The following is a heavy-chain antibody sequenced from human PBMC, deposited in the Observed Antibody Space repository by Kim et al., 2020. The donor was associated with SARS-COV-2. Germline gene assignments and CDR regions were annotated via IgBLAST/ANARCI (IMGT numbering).Heavy chain of an antibody. Sequence: SETLSLTCAVYGGSFSGYYWSWIRQPPGKGLEWIGEINHSGSTNYNPSLKSRVTLSVDTSKNQFSLKLSSVTAADTAVYYCARGGPAYYDFWSGYPPRAYGMDVWGQGTTVTVSS. CDR2: INHSGST. CDR3: ARGGPAYYDFWSGYPPRAYGMDV. V-gene: IGHV4-34*01. J-gene: IGHJ6*02. D-gene: IGHD3-3*01. CDR1: GGSFSGYY.